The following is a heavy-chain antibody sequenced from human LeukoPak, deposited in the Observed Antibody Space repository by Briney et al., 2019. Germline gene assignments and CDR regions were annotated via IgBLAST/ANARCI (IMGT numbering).Heavy chain of an antibody. Sequence: PSETLSLTCTVSDASISGYYLSWIRQPPGKGLEWIGSIHFSGSTNYNPSLRSRVTILVDTSKNQLSLKLSSVTAADTAVYYCARDLGGIYFDYWGQGTLVTVSS. V-gene: IGHV4-59*01. CDR3: ARDLGGIYFDY. D-gene: IGHD1-26*01. J-gene: IGHJ4*02. CDR1: DASISGYY. CDR2: IHFSGST.